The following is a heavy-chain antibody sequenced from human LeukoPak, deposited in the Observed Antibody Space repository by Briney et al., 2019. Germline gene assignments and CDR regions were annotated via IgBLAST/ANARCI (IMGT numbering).Heavy chain of an antibody. CDR3: ARGRVRGVRADSSDAFDI. J-gene: IGHJ3*02. D-gene: IGHD3-10*01. V-gene: IGHV1-46*01. Sequence: ASVKVSCKASGYTFTSYYMHWVRQAPGQGLEWMGIINPSGGSTSYAQKFRGRVTMTRDTSTSTVYMELSSLRSDDTAVYYCARGRVRGVRADSSDAFDIWGQGTMVTVSS. CDR1: GYTFTSYY. CDR2: INPSGGST.